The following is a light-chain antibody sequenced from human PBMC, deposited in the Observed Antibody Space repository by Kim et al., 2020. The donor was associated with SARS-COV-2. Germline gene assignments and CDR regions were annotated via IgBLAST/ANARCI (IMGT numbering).Light chain of an antibody. CDR3: QQYENSPWT. J-gene: IGKJ1*01. CDR2: GAS. Sequence: IVLTQSQGTLSLSPGERATLSCRASQTVNSMYLAWYQQKPGQAPRLLIYGASNRATGIPDRFSGSGSGTDFTLTISRLEPEDCAVYYCQQYENSPWTFGQGTKVDIK. V-gene: IGKV3-20*01. CDR1: QTVNSMY.